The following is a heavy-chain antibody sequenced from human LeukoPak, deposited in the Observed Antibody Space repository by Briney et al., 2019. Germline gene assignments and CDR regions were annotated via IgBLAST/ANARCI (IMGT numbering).Heavy chain of an antibody. CDR3: ARGKTTTVVTRDAFDI. J-gene: IGHJ3*02. D-gene: IGHD4-23*01. V-gene: IGHV3-7*01. Sequence: QPGGSLRLSCAASGFTFSSYWMSWVRQAPGKGLEWVANIKQDGSEKYYVDSVKGRFTISRDNAKNSLYLQMNSLRAEDTAVYYCARGKTTTVVTRDAFDIWGQGTMVTVSS. CDR1: GFTFSSYW. CDR2: IKQDGSEK.